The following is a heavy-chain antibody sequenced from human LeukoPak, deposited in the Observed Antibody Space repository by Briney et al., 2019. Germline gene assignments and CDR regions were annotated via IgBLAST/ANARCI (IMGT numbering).Heavy chain of an antibody. CDR2: IYHSGST. J-gene: IGHJ4*02. CDR1: GGSISSGGYY. D-gene: IGHD2-2*01. CDR3: AREGGLYCSSTSCYEDY. Sequence: SQTLSLTCTVSGGSISSGGYYWSWIRQPPGKGLEWIGYIYHSGSTYYNPSLKSRVTISVDRSKNQFSLKLSSVTAADTAVYYCAREGGLYCSSTSCYEDYWGQGTLVTVSS. V-gene: IGHV4-30-2*01.